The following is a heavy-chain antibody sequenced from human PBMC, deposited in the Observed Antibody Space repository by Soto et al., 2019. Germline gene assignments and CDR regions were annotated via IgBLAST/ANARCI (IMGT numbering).Heavy chain of an antibody. CDR1: GFTFSSYA. J-gene: IGHJ4*02. Sequence: QVQLVESGGGVVQPGRSLRLSCAASGFTFSSYAMHWVRQAPGKGLEWGAVISYDGSNKYYADSVKGRFTISRDNSKNTLYLQMNSLRAEDTAVYYCARDFTATSFDYWGQGTLVTVSS. CDR3: ARDFTATSFDY. CDR2: ISYDGSNK. V-gene: IGHV3-30-3*01. D-gene: IGHD6-25*01.